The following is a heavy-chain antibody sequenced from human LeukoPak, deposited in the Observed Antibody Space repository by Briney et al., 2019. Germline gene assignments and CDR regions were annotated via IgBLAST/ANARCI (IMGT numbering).Heavy chain of an antibody. CDR2: IYTNGNT. CDR1: GGSISSYY. D-gene: IGHD3-3*01. CDR3: ARVALGGITIFGVVTTRHAFDY. Sequence: SETLSLTCTVSGGSISSYYWSWIRQPAGKGLEWIGRIYTNGNTNYNPSLKSRVTIPVDTSKNQFSLKLSSVTAADTAVYYCARVALGGITIFGVVTTRHAFDYWGQGTLVTVSS. V-gene: IGHV4-4*07. J-gene: IGHJ4*02.